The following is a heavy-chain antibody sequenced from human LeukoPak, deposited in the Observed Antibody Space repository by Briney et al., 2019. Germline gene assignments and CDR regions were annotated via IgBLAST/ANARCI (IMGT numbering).Heavy chain of an antibody. J-gene: IGHJ4*02. D-gene: IGHD3-22*01. V-gene: IGHV1-2*02. Sequence: ASVKVSCKASGYTFTGYYIHWVRQAPGQGLEWMGWINPNSGGTNYAQKFQGRVTMTRDTSISTAYMELSRLRSDDTAVYYCATDADSSGYCGYWGQGTLVTVSS. CDR3: ATDADSSGYCGY. CDR2: INPNSGGT. CDR1: GYTFTGYY.